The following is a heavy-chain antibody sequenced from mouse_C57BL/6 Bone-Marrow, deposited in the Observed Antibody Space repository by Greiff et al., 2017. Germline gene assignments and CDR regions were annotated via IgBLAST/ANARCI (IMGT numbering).Heavy chain of an antibody. CDR1: GYTFTSYW. D-gene: IGHD3-3*01. Sequence: QVQLQQPGAELVMPGASVKLSCKASGYTFTSYWMHWVKQRPGQGLEWIGEIDPSDSYTNYNQKFKGKSTLTVDKSSSTAYMQLSSLTSEDSAVYYCARRGSTRGFAYWGQGTLVTVSA. V-gene: IGHV1-69*01. J-gene: IGHJ3*01. CDR3: ARRGSTRGFAY. CDR2: IDPSDSYT.